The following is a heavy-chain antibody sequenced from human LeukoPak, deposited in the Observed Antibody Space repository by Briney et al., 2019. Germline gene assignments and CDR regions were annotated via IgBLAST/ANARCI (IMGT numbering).Heavy chain of an antibody. D-gene: IGHD4-23*01. CDR1: GGTFSSYA. CDR3: AREGNSLYFDY. CDR2: IIPILGIA. Sequence: SVKVSCKASGGTFSSYAISWVRQAPGQGLEWMGRIIPILGIANYAQKFQGRVTITADKSTSTAYMELSSLRSEDTAVYYCAREGNSLYFDYWGQGTLVTVSS. V-gene: IGHV1-69*04. J-gene: IGHJ4*02.